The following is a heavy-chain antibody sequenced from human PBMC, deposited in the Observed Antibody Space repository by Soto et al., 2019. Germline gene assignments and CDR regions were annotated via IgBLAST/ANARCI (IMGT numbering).Heavy chain of an antibody. V-gene: IGHV4-59*01. CDR2: IYYSGST. CDR1: GGSISSYY. Sequence: PSETLSLTCTVSGGSISSYYWSWIRQPPGKGLEWIGYIYYSGSTNYNPSLKSRVTISVDTSKNQFSLKLSSVTAADTAVYYCARDKLDVDCTNGVCLYYYYMDVWGKVTTVTVSS. CDR3: ARDKLDVDCTNGVCLYYYYMDV. D-gene: IGHD2-8*01. J-gene: IGHJ6*03.